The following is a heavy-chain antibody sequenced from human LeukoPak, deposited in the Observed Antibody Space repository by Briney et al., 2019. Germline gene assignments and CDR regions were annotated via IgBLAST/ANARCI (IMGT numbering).Heavy chain of an antibody. CDR3: AKTPSYDYVWGSYRYPPEGIPTDY. CDR1: GFTFSSYA. D-gene: IGHD3-16*02. J-gene: IGHJ4*02. Sequence: GGSLRLSCAASGFTFSSYAMSWVRQAPGKGLEWVSAISGSGGSTYYADSVKGRFTISRDNSKNTLYLQMNSLRAEDTAVYYCAKTPSYDYVWGSYRYPPEGIPTDYWGQGTLVTVS. CDR2: ISGSGGST. V-gene: IGHV3-23*01.